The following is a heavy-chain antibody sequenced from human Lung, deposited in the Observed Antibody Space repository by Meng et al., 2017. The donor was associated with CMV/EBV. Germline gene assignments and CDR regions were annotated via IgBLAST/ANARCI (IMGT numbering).Heavy chain of an antibody. D-gene: IGHD3-9*01. CDR1: GFTFNSYS. J-gene: IGHJ4*02. CDR2: ITTDSGYI. V-gene: IGHV3-21*04. Sequence: GGPXRLPCAASGFTFNSYSMTWVRQAPGKGLEWISSITTDSGYIYYAASVKGRFTISRDNTKDPLYLQMDGMGADDTAVYFCARHRYFFDTWGQGPPVTVSS. CDR3: ARHRYFFDT.